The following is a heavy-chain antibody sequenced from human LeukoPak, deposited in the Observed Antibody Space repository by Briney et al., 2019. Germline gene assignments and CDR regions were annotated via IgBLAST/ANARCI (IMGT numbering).Heavy chain of an antibody. J-gene: IGHJ4*02. D-gene: IGHD2-15*01. CDR3: ARDETRRGCTGVTCYSDFDY. CDR2: MGGIGST. CDR1: GFTFNKYA. Sequence: PGGSLRLSCAASGFTFNKYAMSWVRQPPGKGLEWVSSMGGIGSTYYANSVKGRFTISRDNSKNTVSLQMSSLRAEDTAVYYCARDETRRGCTGVTCYSDFDYWGQGTLVTVSS. V-gene: IGHV3-23*01.